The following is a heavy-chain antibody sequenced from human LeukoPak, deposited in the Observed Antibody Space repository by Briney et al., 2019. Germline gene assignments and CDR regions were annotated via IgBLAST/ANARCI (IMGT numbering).Heavy chain of an antibody. CDR2: INPSGGST. D-gene: IGHD3-10*01. CDR1: GYTFTSYY. J-gene: IGHJ5*02. Sequence: ASVKVSCKASGYTFTSYYMHWVRQAPGQGLEWMGIINPSGGSTSYAQKFQSRVTMTRDTSTSTVYMELSSLRSEDTAVYYCARHSITMVRGVGTGFDPWGQGTLVTVSS. CDR3: ARHSITMVRGVGTGFDP. V-gene: IGHV1-46*01.